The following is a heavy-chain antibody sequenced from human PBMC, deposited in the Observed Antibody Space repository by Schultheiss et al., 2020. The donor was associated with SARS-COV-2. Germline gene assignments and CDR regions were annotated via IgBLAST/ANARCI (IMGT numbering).Heavy chain of an antibody. D-gene: IGHD4-11*01. CDR3: ATTTVTTGYYYYYYGMDV. V-gene: IGHV4-59*10. Sequence: SETLSLTCAVYGGSFSGYYWSWIRQPPGKGLEWIGRIYTSGSTNYNPSLKSRVTMSVDTSKNQFSLKLSSVTAADTAVYYCATTTVTTGYYYYYYGMDVWGQGTTVTVSS. CDR2: IYTSGST. J-gene: IGHJ6*02. CDR1: GGSFSGYY.